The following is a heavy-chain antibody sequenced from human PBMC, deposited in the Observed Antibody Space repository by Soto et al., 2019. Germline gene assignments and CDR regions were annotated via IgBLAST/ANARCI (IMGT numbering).Heavy chain of an antibody. D-gene: IGHD5-12*01. CDR3: ARVVGYSGYSGEPYYGMDV. Sequence: SVKVSCKASGGTFSSYAISWVRQAPGQGREWMGGIIPLFGTANYAQKFQGRVTITADESTSTAYMELSSLRSDDTAVYYCARVVGYSGYSGEPYYGMDVWGRGTTVTVTS. CDR1: GGTFSSYA. V-gene: IGHV1-69*13. J-gene: IGHJ6*02. CDR2: IIPLFGTA.